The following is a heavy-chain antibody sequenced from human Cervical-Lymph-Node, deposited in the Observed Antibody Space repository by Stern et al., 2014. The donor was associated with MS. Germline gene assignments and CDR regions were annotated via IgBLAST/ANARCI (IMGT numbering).Heavy chain of an antibody. D-gene: IGHD6-19*01. CDR2: IHTTGDT. J-gene: IGHJ4*02. V-gene: IGHV4-61*02. Sequence: VQLEESGPGLVKPSQTLSLTCTVSGDSIMSGDHYWSWIRQPAGKALEWIGRIHTTGDTNYNPSLKSRVSISIDSSKNQFSLTRSSVTAADTALYYCARTTRYYNSGWYGVEFDYWGQGALVTVSS. CDR3: ARTTRYYNSGWYGVEFDY. CDR1: GDSIMSGDHY.